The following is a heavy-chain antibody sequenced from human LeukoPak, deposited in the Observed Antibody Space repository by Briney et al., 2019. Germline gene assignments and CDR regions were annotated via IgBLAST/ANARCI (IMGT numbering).Heavy chain of an antibody. Sequence: SETLSLTCAVYGGSFSGYYWSWIRQPPGKGLEWIGEINHSGSTNYNPSLKSRVTIPVDTSKNQFSLKLSSVTAADTAVYYCCLSSSSSNYYYYMDVWGKGTTVTVSS. J-gene: IGHJ6*03. CDR2: INHSGST. D-gene: IGHD6-6*01. CDR1: GGSFSGYY. V-gene: IGHV4-34*01. CDR3: CLSSSSSNYYYYMDV.